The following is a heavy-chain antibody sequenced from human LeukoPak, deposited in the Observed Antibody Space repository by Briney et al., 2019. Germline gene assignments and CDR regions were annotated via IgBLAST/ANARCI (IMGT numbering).Heavy chain of an antibody. CDR2: INHSGST. D-gene: IGHD6-13*01. Sequence: SETLSLTCAVYGGSFSGYYWSWIRQPPGKGLEWIGEINHSGSTNYNPSLKSRVTISVDTSKNQFSLKLSSVTAADTAVYYCANIKFRSRSIAAGAGTTWGVWGKGTTVTVSS. V-gene: IGHV4-34*01. J-gene: IGHJ6*04. CDR3: ANIKFRSRSIAAGAGTTWGV. CDR1: GGSFSGYY.